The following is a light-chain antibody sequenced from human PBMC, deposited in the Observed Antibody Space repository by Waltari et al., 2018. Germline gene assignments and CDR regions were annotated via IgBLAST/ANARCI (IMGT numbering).Light chain of an antibody. J-gene: IGKJ1*01. Sequence: IQLTQSPSSLSADVGDRLTIPCRARQGIGSDLAWYQQKPRKAPNPLIYAATPLQSGVPSRFSGSGSGTDFTLTISSLQPEDFATYYCLQLSDDPRTFGQGTKVEIK. CDR3: LQLSDDPRT. CDR1: QGIGSD. V-gene: IGKV1-9*01. CDR2: AAT.